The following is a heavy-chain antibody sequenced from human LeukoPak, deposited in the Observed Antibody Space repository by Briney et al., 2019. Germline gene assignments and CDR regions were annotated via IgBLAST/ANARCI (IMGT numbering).Heavy chain of an antibody. J-gene: IGHJ1*01. D-gene: IGHD6-13*01. V-gene: IGHV3-9*01. Sequence: GGSLRLSCAASGFTFDGYAMHWVRQAPGKGLEWVSGISWNSGSIGYADSVKGRFTISRDNAKNSLYLQMNSLRAEDTALYYCAKDRRYSSSWWFQHWGQGTLVTVSS. CDR2: ISWNSGSI. CDR3: AKDRRYSSSWWFQH. CDR1: GFTFDGYA.